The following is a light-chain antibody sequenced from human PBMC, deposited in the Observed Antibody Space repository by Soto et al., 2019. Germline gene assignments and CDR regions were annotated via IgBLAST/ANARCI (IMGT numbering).Light chain of an antibody. Sequence: QSALTQPASVSGSPGQSITISCTGTSSDVRNYNLVSWYQQHPGKAPKLMIFEVSNRPSGVSNRFSGSKSGNTASLTISGLQAEDEADYYCISYTTSSTSYVFGTGTKLTVL. CDR3: ISYTTSSTSYV. V-gene: IGLV2-14*02. CDR2: EVS. J-gene: IGLJ1*01. CDR1: SSDVRNYNL.